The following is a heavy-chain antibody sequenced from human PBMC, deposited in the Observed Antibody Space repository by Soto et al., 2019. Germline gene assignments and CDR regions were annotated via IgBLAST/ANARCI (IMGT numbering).Heavy chain of an antibody. V-gene: IGHV3-33*01. D-gene: IGHD2-2*01. CDR2: IWYDGSKK. J-gene: IGHJ6*02. Sequence: QVQLVESGGGVVQPGTSLRLACVASGFTFSSHGMHWVRQAPGKGQEWVAVIWYDGSKKEYADSVKGRFTISRDNSRNPVYPQTSSLRAKDTGVYYCARVDTRTYGMAGWGQGTTGTVSS. CDR3: ARVDTRTYGMAG. CDR1: GFTFSSHG.